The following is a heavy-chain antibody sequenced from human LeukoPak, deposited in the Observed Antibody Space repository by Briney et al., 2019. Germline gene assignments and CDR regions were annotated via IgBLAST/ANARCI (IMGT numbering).Heavy chain of an antibody. CDR1: GFTFSNYY. J-gene: IGHJ3*02. Sequence: GGSLRLSCAASGFTFSNYYMHWVRQITGEGLGWVSRINTDGSGIRYADSVKGRFTVSRDNAKNTLYLQMNSLRAEDTALYYCASHTGAGVAFRPFHIWGQGTMVTVSS. CDR3: ASHTGAGVAFRPFHI. CDR2: INTDGSGI. D-gene: IGHD2-8*01. V-gene: IGHV3-74*01.